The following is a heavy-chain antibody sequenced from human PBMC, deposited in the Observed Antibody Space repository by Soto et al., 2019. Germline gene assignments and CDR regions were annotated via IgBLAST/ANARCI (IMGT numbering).Heavy chain of an antibody. V-gene: IGHV3-53*01. CDR1: GFTVSSNH. J-gene: IGHJ4*02. CDR3: ATGGDTAKDGY. Sequence: VQLVESGGGLIQPGGSLRLSCAASGFTVSSNHMTWVRQAPGRGPEWVSTIYYNGNTIYADSVKGRFTISRDNSKNMLYLQMNSLRAEDTALYYCATGGDTAKDGYWGQGTLVTVSS. D-gene: IGHD5-18*01. CDR2: IYYNGNT.